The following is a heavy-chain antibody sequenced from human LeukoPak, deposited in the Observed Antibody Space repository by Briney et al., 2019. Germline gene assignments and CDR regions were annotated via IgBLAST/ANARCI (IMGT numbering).Heavy chain of an antibody. CDR2: ISYDGSNK. D-gene: IGHD3-10*01. Sequence: GGSLRLSCAASGFTFSSYAMHWVRQAPGKGLEWVAVISYDGSNKYYADSVKGRFTISRDNSKNTLYLQMNSLRAEDTAVYYCARDGWGYYYMDVWGKGTTVTVSS. CDR3: ARDGWGYYYMDV. CDR1: GFTFSSYA. J-gene: IGHJ6*03. V-gene: IGHV3-30-3*01.